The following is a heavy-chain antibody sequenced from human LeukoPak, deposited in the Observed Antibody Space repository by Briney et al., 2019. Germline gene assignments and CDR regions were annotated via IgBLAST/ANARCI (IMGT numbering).Heavy chain of an antibody. V-gene: IGHV5-51*01. Sequence: GESLKISCKASGYSFTNYWIGWVRQMPGKGLEWMGIIYPGASDTRYSPSFQGQVTISADKSINTAYLQWSSLKASDTAIYYCARHGSVLYYFDYWGQGTLVTVSS. CDR3: ARHGSVLYYFDY. CDR2: IYPGASDT. J-gene: IGHJ4*02. CDR1: GYSFTNYW. D-gene: IGHD3-10*01.